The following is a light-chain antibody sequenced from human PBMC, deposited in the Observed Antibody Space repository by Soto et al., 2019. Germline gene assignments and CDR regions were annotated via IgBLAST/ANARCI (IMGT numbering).Light chain of an antibody. V-gene: IGLV2-14*01. CDR1: SSDVCGYNY. J-gene: IGLJ1*01. CDR3: RSYTSSXTRV. CDR2: EVS. Sequence: QSLLTQPASVSGSPVQSITISCTGTSSDVCGYNYVSWYQQHPGKAHKFMIYEVSNRPPGVYNRFSGSKSGNTASLNISGLQAEDEADYYCRSYTSSXTRVVGTGTKVXV.